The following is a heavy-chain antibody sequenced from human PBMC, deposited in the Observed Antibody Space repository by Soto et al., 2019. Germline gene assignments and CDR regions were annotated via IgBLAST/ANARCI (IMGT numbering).Heavy chain of an antibody. CDR2: IIPIFGTA. V-gene: IGHV1-69*01. CDR3: ARPKRITVSQGLDP. Sequence: TFSSWGMSCQRKTPGQGLEWMGGIIPIFGTANYAQKFQGRVTITADESTSTAYMELSSLRSEDTAVYYCARPKRITVSQGLDPWGQGTLVTVSS. D-gene: IGHD3-10*02. J-gene: IGHJ5*02. CDR1: TFSSWG.